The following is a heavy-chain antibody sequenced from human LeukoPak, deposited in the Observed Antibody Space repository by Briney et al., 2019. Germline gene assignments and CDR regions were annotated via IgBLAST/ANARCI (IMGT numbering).Heavy chain of an antibody. CDR3: ARGPYYYGSGSYPHFDY. J-gene: IGHJ4*02. V-gene: IGHV4-31*03. CDR2: IYYSGST. Sequence: PSETLSLTCTVSGGSISSGGYYWSWIRQHPGKGLEWIGYIYYSGSTYYDPSLKSRVTISVDTSKNQFSLKLSSVTAADTAVYYCARGPYYYGSGSYPHFDYWGQGTLVTVSS. D-gene: IGHD3-10*01. CDR1: GGSISSGGYY.